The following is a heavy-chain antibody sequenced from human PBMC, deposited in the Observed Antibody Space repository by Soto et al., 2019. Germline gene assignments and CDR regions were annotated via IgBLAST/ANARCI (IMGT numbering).Heavy chain of an antibody. CDR3: AGSICYYGMDV. J-gene: IGHJ6*02. V-gene: IGHV5-51*01. CDR2: IYPGDSDT. Sequence: GESLKISCTASGYSFTNYLIGWVRQMPGKGPEWMGIIYPGDSDTRYSPSFQGQVTISADKSTSTAYLLWSSLKASDTAIYFCAGSICYYGMDVWGQGTTVTVSS. CDR1: GYSFTNYL.